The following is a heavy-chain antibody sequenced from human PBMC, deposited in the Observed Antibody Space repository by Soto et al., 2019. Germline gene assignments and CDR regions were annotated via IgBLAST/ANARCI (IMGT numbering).Heavy chain of an antibody. D-gene: IGHD1-26*01. Sequence: QMQLVQSGAEVKKPGSSVKVSCKASRDTFSSYTISWLRQSPGQGREWMGGIVPIYAAANYAQKFQGRVTLTADKSTSTVYMELTTLRSEDTAVYYCASGATRGWSSYYAMEVWGQGTSDTVSS. CDR3: ASGATRGWSSYYAMEV. V-gene: IGHV1-69*06. CDR2: IVPIYAAA. CDR1: RDTFSSYT. J-gene: IGHJ6*02.